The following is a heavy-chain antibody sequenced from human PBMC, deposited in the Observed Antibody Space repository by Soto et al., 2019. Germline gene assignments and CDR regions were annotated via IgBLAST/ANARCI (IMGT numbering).Heavy chain of an antibody. CDR1: GFTFSSYS. J-gene: IGHJ4*02. CDR3: ARDKGYVSDY. Sequence: EVQLVESGGGLIQPGGSLRLSCAASGFTFSSYSMNWVRQAPGKGLEWVSYISSSGSPIYYADSVKGRFTISSDNAKNSLYLQINSLRAEDTAVYYCARDKGYVSDYWGQGTLVTVSS. CDR2: ISSSGSPI. D-gene: IGHD2-15*01. V-gene: IGHV3-48*01.